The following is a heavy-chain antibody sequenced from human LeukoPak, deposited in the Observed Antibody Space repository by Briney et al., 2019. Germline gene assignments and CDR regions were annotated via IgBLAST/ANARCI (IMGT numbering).Heavy chain of an antibody. V-gene: IGHV3-30-3*01. CDR1: GFTFSSYA. Sequence: GGSLRLSCAASGFTFSSYAMHWVRQAPGKGLEWVAVISYDGSNKYYADSVKGRLTISRDNSKNTLYLQMNSLRAEDTAVYYCARVGTGTADYWGQGTLVTVSS. CDR2: ISYDGSNK. D-gene: IGHD1-1*01. J-gene: IGHJ4*02. CDR3: ARVGTGTADY.